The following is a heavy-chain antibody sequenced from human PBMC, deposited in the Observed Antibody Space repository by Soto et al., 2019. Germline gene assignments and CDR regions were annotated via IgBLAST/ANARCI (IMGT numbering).Heavy chain of an antibody. V-gene: IGHV4-39*01. CDR1: GGSISSSSYY. CDR3: ATPYYGSGSYNRYYFDY. CDR2: IYYSGST. J-gene: IGHJ4*02. Sequence: PSETLSLTCTVSGGSISSSSYYWGWIRQPPGKGLEWIGSIYYSGSTYYNPSLKSRVTISVDTSKNQFSLKLSSVTAADTAVYYCATPYYGSGSYNRYYFDYWGQGTLVTVS. D-gene: IGHD3-10*01.